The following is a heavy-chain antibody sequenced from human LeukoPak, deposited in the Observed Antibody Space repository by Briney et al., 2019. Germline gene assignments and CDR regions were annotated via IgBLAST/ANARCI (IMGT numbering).Heavy chain of an antibody. CDR3: ARGLHLVVDSSGYYY. D-gene: IGHD3-22*01. J-gene: IGHJ4*02. CDR2: ISYDGSNK. CDR1: GFTFSSYA. Sequence: PGRSLRLSCAASGFTFSSYAMHWVRQAPGKGLEWVAVISYDGSNKYYADSVKGRFTISRDNSKNTLYPQMNSLRAEDTAVYYCARGLHLVVDSSGYYYWGQGTLVTVSS. V-gene: IGHV3-30-3*01.